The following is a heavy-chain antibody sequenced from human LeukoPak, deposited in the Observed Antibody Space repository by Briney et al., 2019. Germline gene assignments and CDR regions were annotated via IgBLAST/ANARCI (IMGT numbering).Heavy chain of an antibody. CDR1: GFTFSSYS. J-gene: IGHJ3*02. CDR2: ISSSSSTI. CDR3: ARGTGTTRGAFDI. V-gene: IGHV3-48*04. D-gene: IGHD1-7*01. Sequence: GGSLRLSCAASGFTFSSYSMTWVRQAPGKGLEGVSYISSSSSTIYYADSVKGRFTISRDNAKNSLYLQMNSLRAEDTAVYYCARGTGTTRGAFDIWGQGTMVTVSS.